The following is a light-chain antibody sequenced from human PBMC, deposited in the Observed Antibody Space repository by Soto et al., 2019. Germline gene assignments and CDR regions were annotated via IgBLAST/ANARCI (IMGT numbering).Light chain of an antibody. CDR3: QQLNSYPIT. CDR2: RAS. Sequence: DIQMTQSPASLSASVGDRVTISCRASQTISTFLNWYQQKPGTAPRLLIYRASSVQSGVPPRFSGSGSGTDFTLTISSLQPEDFATYYCQQLNSYPITLGQGTRLESK. CDR1: QTISTF. J-gene: IGKJ5*01. V-gene: IGKV1-39*01.